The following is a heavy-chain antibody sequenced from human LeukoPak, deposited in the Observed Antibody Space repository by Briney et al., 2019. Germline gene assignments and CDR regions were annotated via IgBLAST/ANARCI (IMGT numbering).Heavy chain of an antibody. D-gene: IGHD5-12*01. J-gene: IGHJ4*02. CDR3: ARGGWISKPFDY. V-gene: IGHV4-59*01. CDR2: IYYSGST. CDR1: GGSISSYY. Sequence: SETLSLTCTVSGGSISSYYWSWIRQPPGKGLEWIGYIYYSGSTNCNPSVKSRVAMSVDTSKKQFSLKLSSLTAADTAVYYCARGGWISKPFDYWGQGTLVTVSS.